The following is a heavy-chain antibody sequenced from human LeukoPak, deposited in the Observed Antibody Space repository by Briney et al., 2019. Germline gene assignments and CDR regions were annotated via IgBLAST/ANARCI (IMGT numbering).Heavy chain of an antibody. J-gene: IGHJ5*02. CDR2: IKPIWGTA. Sequence: SVKVCLSASAGTFSSYAISWVRQAPGQGLEWMGRIKPIWGTANDAQTSQGRVTITTDESTSTAYMALSSLRSNDTAVYYCARDDRTTWGQGTLVTVSS. CDR1: AGTFSSYA. V-gene: IGHV1-69*05. CDR3: ARDDRTT. D-gene: IGHD3-16*02.